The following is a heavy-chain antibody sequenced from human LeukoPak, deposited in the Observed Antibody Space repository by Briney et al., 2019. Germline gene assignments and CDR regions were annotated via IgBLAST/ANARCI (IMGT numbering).Heavy chain of an antibody. D-gene: IGHD3-10*01. V-gene: IGHV1-8*01. J-gene: IGHJ6*03. CDR1: GYTFTSYD. CDR2: MNPNSGNT. CDR3: ARGSGVRGVIPAYYYYYYYMDV. Sequence: ASVEVSCKASGYTFTSYDINWVRQATGQGLEWMGWMNPNSGNTGYAQKFQGRVTMTRNTSISTAYMELSSLRSEDTAVYYCARGSGVRGVIPAYYYYYYYMDVWGKGTTVTISS.